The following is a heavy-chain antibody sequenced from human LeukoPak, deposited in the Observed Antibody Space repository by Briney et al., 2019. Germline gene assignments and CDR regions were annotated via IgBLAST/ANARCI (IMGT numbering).Heavy chain of an antibody. J-gene: IGHJ4*02. CDR1: GGSFSGYY. D-gene: IGHD3-3*01. CDR3: ARSPPYDFWSGYYMGYYFDY. CDR2: INHSGST. V-gene: IGHV4-34*01. Sequence: SETLSLTCAVYGGSFSGYYWSWIRQPPGKGLEWIGEINHSGSTNYNPSLKSRVTISVDTSKNQFSLKLSSVTAADTAVYYCARSPPYDFWSGYYMGYYFDYWGQGTLVTVSS.